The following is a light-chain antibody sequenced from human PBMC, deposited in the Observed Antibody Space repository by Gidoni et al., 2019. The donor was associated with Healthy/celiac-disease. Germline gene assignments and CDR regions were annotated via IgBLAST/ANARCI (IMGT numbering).Light chain of an antibody. J-gene: IGKJ4*01. CDR3: QQYNNWLT. Sequence: MLPSPATLSVSPGERATLSCRASQSVSSNLAWYQQKPGQAPRLLIYGASTRATGIPARFSGSGSGTEFTLTISSLQSEDFAVYYCQQYNNWLTFGGGTKVEIK. V-gene: IGKV3-15*01. CDR2: GAS. CDR1: QSVSSN.